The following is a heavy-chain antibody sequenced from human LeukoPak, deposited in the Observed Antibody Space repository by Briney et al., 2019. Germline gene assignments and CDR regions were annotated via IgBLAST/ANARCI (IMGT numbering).Heavy chain of an antibody. CDR2: ITWDAGST. D-gene: IGHD6-13*01. J-gene: IGHJ4*02. Sequence: GGSLRLSCAASGFTFDDYAMHWVRQAPGKGLEWVSLITWDAGSTYYADSVKGRFTISRDNSKNSLYLQMNSLRAEDTAFNCAKGTSSWHEFDYWGQGTLVTVSS. V-gene: IGHV3-43D*03. CDR1: GFTFDDYA. CDR3: AKGTSSWHEFDY.